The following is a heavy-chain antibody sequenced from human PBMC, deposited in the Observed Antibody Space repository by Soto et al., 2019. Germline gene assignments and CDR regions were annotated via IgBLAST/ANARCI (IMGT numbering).Heavy chain of an antibody. Sequence: QVQLQESGPGLVKPSGTLSLTCAVSGGSISSSKWWRWVRQPPGKGLEWIGEIYHSGSTNYNPSLKSRVTISVDKSKNQFSLKLSSVTAADTAVDYCARDDSGGRRFLCDYWGQGTLVTVSS. CDR1: GGSISSSKW. D-gene: IGHD3-22*01. CDR3: ARDDSGGRRFLCDY. V-gene: IGHV4-4*02. CDR2: IYHSGST. J-gene: IGHJ4*02.